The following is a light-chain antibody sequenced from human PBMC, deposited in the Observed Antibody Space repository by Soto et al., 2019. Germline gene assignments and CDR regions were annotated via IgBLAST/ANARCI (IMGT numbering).Light chain of an antibody. Sequence: EIVLTQSPGTLSLSPGERATLSCRASQSVSSSYLAWYQQKPGQAPRLLIYGASSRATGIPDRFSGSGSGKDFTLTISRLEPEDFAVYYCQQYGSPRFTFGPGTKVDIK. CDR3: QQYGSPRFT. CDR2: GAS. J-gene: IGKJ3*01. CDR1: QSVSSSY. V-gene: IGKV3-20*01.